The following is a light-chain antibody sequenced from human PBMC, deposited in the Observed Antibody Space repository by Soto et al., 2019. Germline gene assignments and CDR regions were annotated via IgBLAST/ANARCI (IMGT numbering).Light chain of an antibody. CDR3: GTWDSSLSAVV. CDR1: SPNIGNNY. CDR2: DNN. J-gene: IGLJ2*01. Sequence: QSVLTQPPSVSAAPGQTVAISYSGSSPNIGNNYVSWYQQLPGTAPKLLIYDNNKRPSGIPDRFSGSKSGTSATLGITGLQTRDEADYYCGTWDSSLSAVVFGGGTKLTVL. V-gene: IGLV1-51*01.